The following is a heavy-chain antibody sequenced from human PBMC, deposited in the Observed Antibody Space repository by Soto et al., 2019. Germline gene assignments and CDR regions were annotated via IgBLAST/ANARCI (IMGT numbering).Heavy chain of an antibody. J-gene: IGHJ4*02. Sequence: PSETLSLTCTVSGGSISSYYWSWIRQPPGKGLEWIGYINYRGSTNYNPSLKSRVTISVDTSKNQFPLKLNSMTAADTAVYYCARHNYGSGSTYFDYWGQGTLVTVSS. CDR3: ARHNYGSGSTYFDY. CDR2: INYRGST. D-gene: IGHD3-10*01. CDR1: GGSISSYY. V-gene: IGHV4-59*08.